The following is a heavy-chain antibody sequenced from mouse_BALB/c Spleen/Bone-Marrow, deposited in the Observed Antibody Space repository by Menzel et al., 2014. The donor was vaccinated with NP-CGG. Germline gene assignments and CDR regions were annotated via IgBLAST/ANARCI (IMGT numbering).Heavy chain of an antibody. CDR2: ISYSGST. D-gene: IGHD1-1*02. J-gene: IGHJ2*01. V-gene: IGHV3-8*02. CDR1: GDSITSGY. CDR3: ATYDGFYFDY. Sequence: EAKLVESGPRLVKPSQTLSLTCSVTGDSITSGYWNWIRKFPGNKLEYMGYISYSGSTYYSPSLKSRISITRDTSKNQYYLQLNSVTTEDTATYYCATYDGFYFDYWGQGTTLTVSS.